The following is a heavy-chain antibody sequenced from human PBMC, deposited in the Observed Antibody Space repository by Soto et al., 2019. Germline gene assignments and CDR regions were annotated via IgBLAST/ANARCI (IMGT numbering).Heavy chain of an antibody. CDR2: IYPGDSDT. Sequence: PGESLKISCKGSGYSFTSYWIGWVRQMPGKGLEWMGIIYPGDSDTRYSPSFQGQVTISADKSISTAYLQWSSLKASDTAMYYCARQGGRYYDFWNYYYYGMDVWGQGTTVTVSS. CDR3: ARQGGRYYDFWNYYYYGMDV. J-gene: IGHJ6*02. CDR1: GYSFTSYW. V-gene: IGHV5-51*01. D-gene: IGHD3-3*01.